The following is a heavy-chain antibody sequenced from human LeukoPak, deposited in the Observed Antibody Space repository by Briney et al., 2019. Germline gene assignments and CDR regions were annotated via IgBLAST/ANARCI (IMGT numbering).Heavy chain of an antibody. CDR1: GGSISSSSYY. CDR3: ARGLASGYPPSPFDY. J-gene: IGHJ4*02. Sequence: PSETLSLTCTVSGGSISSSSYYWGWIRQPPGKELEWIGSIYYSGSTYYNPSLKSRVTISVDTSKNQFSLKLSSVTAADTAIYYCARGLASGYPPSPFDYWGQGTQVTVSS. V-gene: IGHV4-39*07. D-gene: IGHD3-3*01. CDR2: IYYSGST.